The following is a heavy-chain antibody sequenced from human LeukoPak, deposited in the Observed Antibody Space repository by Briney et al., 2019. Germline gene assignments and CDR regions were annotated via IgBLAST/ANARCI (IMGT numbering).Heavy chain of an antibody. J-gene: IGHJ4*02. CDR2: MYHTGTT. CDR1: VGSINSDY. V-gene: IGHV4-59*08. CDR3: ARHADRKWDLPGSFDS. Sequence: SETLSLTCAVSVGSINSDYWSLIRQPPGKRLEWIVFMYHTGTTNLNPSFKSRVTISLASSKSYFSLSLNSVTAADTAVYYCARHADRKWDLPGSFDSWGQGVRVAVSS. D-gene: IGHD1-26*01.